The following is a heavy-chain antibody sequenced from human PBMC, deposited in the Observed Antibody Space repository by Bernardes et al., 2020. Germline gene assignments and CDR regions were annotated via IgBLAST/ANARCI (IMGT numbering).Heavy chain of an antibody. CDR1: GGSISSYY. D-gene: IGHD3-22*01. V-gene: IGHV4-59*01. J-gene: IGHJ3*02. CDR3: ARDPGNYHGAFDI. CDR2: IYYSGST. Sequence: SEPLSLTCTVSGGSISSYYWSWIRQPPGKGLEWIGYIYYSGSTNYNPSLKSRVTISVDTSKNQFSLKLSSVTAADTAVYYCARDPGNYHGAFDIWGQGTMVTVSS.